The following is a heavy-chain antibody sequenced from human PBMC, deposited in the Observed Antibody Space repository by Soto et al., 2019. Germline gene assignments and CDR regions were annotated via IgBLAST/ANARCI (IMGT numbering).Heavy chain of an antibody. D-gene: IGHD6-6*01. J-gene: IGHJ3*02. CDR3: ARDRRRDGQNNDACEI. V-gene: IGHV3-66*01. Sequence: EVQLVESGGGLVQPGGSLRLSCAASGFTVSFNYSGGSTYNADSVKGRFTISRDNSKNTLYLQMNSLRAEDTAVYYCARDRRRDGQNNDACEIWGQGTMVTVSS. CDR2: SGGST. CDR1: GFTVSFNY.